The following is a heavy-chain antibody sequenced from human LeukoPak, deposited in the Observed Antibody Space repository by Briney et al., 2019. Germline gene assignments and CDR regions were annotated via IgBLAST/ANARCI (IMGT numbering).Heavy chain of an antibody. CDR1: GYTFINYG. CDR2: ISGYNGNT. J-gene: IGHJ1*01. Sequence: ASVKVSCKASGYTFINYGINWVRQAPGQGLEWMGWISGYNGNTHYVQKLQGRVTMTTDTSTTTAYMELRSLRSDDTAVYYCARAEQTPYCGADCYAEYFQHWGQGTLVTVSS. CDR3: ARAEQTPYCGADCYAEYFQH. D-gene: IGHD2-21*02. V-gene: IGHV1-18*01.